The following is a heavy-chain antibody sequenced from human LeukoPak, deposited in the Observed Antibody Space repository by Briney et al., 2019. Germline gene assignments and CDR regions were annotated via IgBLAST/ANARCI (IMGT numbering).Heavy chain of an antibody. D-gene: IGHD2-2*01. J-gene: IGHJ2*01. CDR3: ATARGRYCSSTSCSRRRFFDL. CDR2: IYYSGIT. V-gene: IGHV4-39*01. Sequence: SETLSLTCTVSGAPISSSNFYWGWIRQPPGKGLEWIGTIYYSGITYHNPSLKSRLTISVDTSKNQFSLKLSSVTAADTAVYYCATARGRYCSSTSCSRRRFFDLWGRGTLVTVSS. CDR1: GAPISSSNFY.